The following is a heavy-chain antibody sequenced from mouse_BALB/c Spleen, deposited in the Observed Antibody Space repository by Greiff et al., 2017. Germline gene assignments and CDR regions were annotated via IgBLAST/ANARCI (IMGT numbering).Heavy chain of an antibody. D-gene: IGHD1-1*01. CDR3: ARWVVATRGFDY. CDR2: ILPGSGST. J-gene: IGHJ2*01. V-gene: IGHV1-9*01. Sequence: VQLQQSGAELMKPGASVKISCKATGYTFSSYWIEWVKQRPGHGLEWIGEILPGSGSTNYNEKFKGKATFNADTSSNTAYMQLSSLTSEDFAVYYCARWVVATRGFDYWGQGTTLTVSS. CDR1: GYTFSSYW.